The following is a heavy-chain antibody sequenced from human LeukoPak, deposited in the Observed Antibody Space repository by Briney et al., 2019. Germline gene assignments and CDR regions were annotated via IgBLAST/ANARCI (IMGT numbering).Heavy chain of an antibody. J-gene: IGHJ6*03. CDR1: GYTFTGYY. CDR3: ARDPLSGSYSAPGRLNYYYYMDV. V-gene: IGHV1-2*02. Sequence: ASVKVSCKASGYTFTGYYMHWVRQAPGQGLEWMGWINPNSGGTNYAQKFQGRVTMTRDTSISTAYMELSRLRSDDTAVYYCARDPLSGSYSAPGRLNYYYYMDVWGKGTTVTVSS. CDR2: INPNSGGT. D-gene: IGHD3-10*01.